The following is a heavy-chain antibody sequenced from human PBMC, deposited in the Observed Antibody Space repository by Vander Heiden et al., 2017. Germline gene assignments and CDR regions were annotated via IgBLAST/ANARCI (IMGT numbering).Heavy chain of an antibody. V-gene: IGHV3-13*01. J-gene: IGHJ3*02. Sequence: EVQLVESGGGLVQPGGSLRLSCAASGFTFSSYDMHWVRQATGKGLEWVSAIGTAGDTYYPGSVKGRFTISRENAKNSLYLQMNSLRAGDTAVYYCARGLSSGWFGYAFDIWGQGTMVTVSS. D-gene: IGHD6-19*01. CDR1: GFTFSSYD. CDR3: ARGLSSGWFGYAFDI. CDR2: IGTAGDT.